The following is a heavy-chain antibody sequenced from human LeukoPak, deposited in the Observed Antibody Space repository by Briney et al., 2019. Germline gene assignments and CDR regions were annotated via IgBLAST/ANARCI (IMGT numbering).Heavy chain of an antibody. CDR3: ARDSSSTQQLWFVY. CDR1: GFTFSSYT. D-gene: IGHD5-18*01. Sequence: GGPLRLSCAASGFTFSSYTMNWVRQAPGKGLEWVSYISSSSHYIYYADSVKGRFTISRDNAKNSLYLQMNSLRAEDTAVYYCARDSSSTQQLWFVYWGQGTLVTVSS. V-gene: IGHV3-21*01. J-gene: IGHJ4*02. CDR2: ISSSSHYI.